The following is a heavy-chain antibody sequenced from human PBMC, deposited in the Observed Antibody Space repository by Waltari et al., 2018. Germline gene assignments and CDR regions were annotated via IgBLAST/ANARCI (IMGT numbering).Heavy chain of an antibody. CDR2: ISSDARDT. D-gene: IGHD1-1*01. J-gene: IGHJ6*02. CDR3: ARVSRRTYRSPVPGRHYYYGMDV. Sequence: EEQLVESGGGLVQPGDSLRLSCAVPGFTFSSYWMNCVRQAPGKGPLWVSRISSDARDTTYADSVKGRFTISRDNAKNTLYLQMNRLRAEDTAVYFCARVSRRTYRSPVPGRHYYYGMDVWGQGTTVTVSS. CDR1: GFTFSSYW. V-gene: IGHV3-74*03.